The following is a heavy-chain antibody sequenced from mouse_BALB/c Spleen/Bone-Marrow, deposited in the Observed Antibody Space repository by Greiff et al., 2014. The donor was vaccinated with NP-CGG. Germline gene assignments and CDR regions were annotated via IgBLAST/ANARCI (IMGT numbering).Heavy chain of an antibody. CDR3: AGFGITKEEGYYYAMDC. CDR1: GFNIKDTY. V-gene: IGHV14-3*02. Sequence: EVQLQQSGAEPVKPGASVKLSCTASGFNIKDTYMHWVKQRPEQGLEWIGRIDPANGNTKYDPKFQGKATITADTSSNTAYLQLSSLTSEDTAVYYCAGFGITKEEGYYYAMDCWGQGTSVTVSS. J-gene: IGHJ4*01. CDR2: IDPANGNT. D-gene: IGHD2-4*01.